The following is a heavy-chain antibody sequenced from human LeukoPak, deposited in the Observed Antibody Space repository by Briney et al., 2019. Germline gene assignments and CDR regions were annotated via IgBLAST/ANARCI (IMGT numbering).Heavy chain of an antibody. J-gene: IGHJ4*02. V-gene: IGHV4-59*01. CDR1: GGSISSYY. Sequence: SETLCLTCTVSGGSISSYYWSWIRQPPGKELEWIGYIDYSGSTNYNPSLKSRVTISVDTSKNQFSLKLSTVTAADTAVYYCARVRPYYYDSSGYYYFDYWGQGTLVTVSS. CDR3: ARVRPYYYDSSGYYYFDY. CDR2: IDYSGST. D-gene: IGHD3-22*01.